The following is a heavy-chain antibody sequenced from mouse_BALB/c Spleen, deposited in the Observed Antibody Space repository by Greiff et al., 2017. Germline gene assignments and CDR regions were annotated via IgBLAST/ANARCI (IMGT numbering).Heavy chain of an antibody. CDR2: IDPANGNT. J-gene: IGHJ3*01. CDR1: GFNIKDTY. D-gene: IGHD1-1*01. Sequence: EVQLQQSGAELVKPGASVKLSCTASGFNIKDTYMHWVKQRPEQGLEWIGRIDPANGNTKYDPKFQGKATITADTSSNTAYLQLSSLTSEDTAVYYCASLVRVLAWFAYWGQGTLVTVSA. V-gene: IGHV14-3*02. CDR3: ASLVRVLAWFAY.